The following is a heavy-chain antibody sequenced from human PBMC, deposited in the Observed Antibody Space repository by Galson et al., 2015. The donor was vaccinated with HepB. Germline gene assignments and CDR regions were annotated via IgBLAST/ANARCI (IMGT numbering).Heavy chain of an antibody. J-gene: IGHJ5*02. CDR3: ARILGGTMIVVGT. CDR1: GYSISSSNW. V-gene: IGHV4-28*01. D-gene: IGHD3-22*01. CDR2: IYYSGST. Sequence: SETLSLTCAVSGYSISSSNWWGWIRQPPGKGLEWIGYIYYSGSTYYNPSLKSRVTMSVDTSKNQFSLKLSPVTAVDTAVYCCARILGGTMIVVGTWGQGTLVTVSS.